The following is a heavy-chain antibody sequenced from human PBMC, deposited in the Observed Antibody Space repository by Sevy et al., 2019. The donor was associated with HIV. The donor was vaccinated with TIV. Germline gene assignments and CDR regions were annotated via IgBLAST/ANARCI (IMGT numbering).Heavy chain of an antibody. Sequence: SETLSLTCAVYVGSFSGYYWTWIRQSPGNGLEWIGEINPSGSTNYNPSLKSRVTISVDTSKNQFSLRLNSVTAADTAVYYCARAPPVVVVPGAPSWFDPWGQGTLVTVSS. D-gene: IGHD2-2*01. J-gene: IGHJ5*02. V-gene: IGHV4-34*01. CDR1: VGSFSGYY. CDR2: INPSGST. CDR3: ARAPPVVVVPGAPSWFDP.